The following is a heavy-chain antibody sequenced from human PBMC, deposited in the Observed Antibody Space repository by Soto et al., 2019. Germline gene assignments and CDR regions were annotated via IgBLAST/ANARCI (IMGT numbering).Heavy chain of an antibody. D-gene: IGHD1-26*01. CDR1: GFTFSTYA. V-gene: IGHV3-23*01. Sequence: EVQLLQSGGCLVQPGGSLRLSCAASGFTFSTYAMAWVRQAPGKGLEWVSTVSGGGDHTYYADSVKGRSTISRDASKNTLYLQMDSLRVEDTAVYYCAKSGFADLEYWGQGALVTVSS. CDR3: AKSGFADLEY. J-gene: IGHJ1*01. CDR2: VSGGGDHT.